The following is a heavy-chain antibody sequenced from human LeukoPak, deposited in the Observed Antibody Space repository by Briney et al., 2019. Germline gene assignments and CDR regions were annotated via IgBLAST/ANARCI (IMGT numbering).Heavy chain of an antibody. J-gene: IGHJ4*02. CDR3: ANIFILGGAVDN. D-gene: IGHD1-26*01. CDR2: LYHSGTI. Sequence: SETLSLTCVVSTDSISSDYSWGWLRHPPVKGREWIGGLYHSGTITYNPPLRSGVTISLDMSKNQFSLILISVTAADTAVFYFANIFILGGAVDNWGQGTLVTVSS. V-gene: IGHV4-38-2*01. CDR1: TDSISSDYS.